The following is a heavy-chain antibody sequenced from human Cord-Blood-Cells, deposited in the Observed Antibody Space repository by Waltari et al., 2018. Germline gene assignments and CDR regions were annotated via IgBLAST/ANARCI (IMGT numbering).Heavy chain of an antibody. D-gene: IGHD1-26*01. V-gene: IGHV4-34*01. J-gene: IGHJ5*02. Sequence: QVQLQQWGAGLLTPSETLSLTCAVYGGSFSGYYWSWIRQPPGKGLEWIGEINHSGSTNNHPALKSRVTISGDTSKNQFSLTLSSVTAADTAVYYCARAPIVGATNWFDPWGQGTLVTVSS. CDR2: INHSGST. CDR3: ARAPIVGATNWFDP. CDR1: GGSFSGYY.